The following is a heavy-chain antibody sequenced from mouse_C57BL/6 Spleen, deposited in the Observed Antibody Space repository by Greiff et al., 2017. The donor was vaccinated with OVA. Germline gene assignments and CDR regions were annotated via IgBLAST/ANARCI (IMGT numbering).Heavy chain of an antibody. D-gene: IGHD2-4*01. Sequence: EVQLQQSGPELVKPGASVEISCKASGYTFTDYYMNWVKQSHGKSLEWIGDINPNNGGTSYNQKFKGKATLTVDKSSSTAYMELRSLTSEDSAVYYCARYDYDRAWFAYWGQGTLVTVSA. CDR2: INPNNGGT. V-gene: IGHV1-26*01. J-gene: IGHJ3*01. CDR3: ARYDYDRAWFAY. CDR1: GYTFTDYY.